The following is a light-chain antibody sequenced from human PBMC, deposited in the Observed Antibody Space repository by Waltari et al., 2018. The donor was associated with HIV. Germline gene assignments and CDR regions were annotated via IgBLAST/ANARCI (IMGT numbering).Light chain of an antibody. V-gene: IGLV3-21*02. CDR3: QVWDSSSDHRGV. J-gene: IGLJ3*02. CDR1: NLGSKI. CDR2: DDS. Sequence: SYVLTQPPSVSVAPGQTARITCGGNNLGSKIVHWYQQKPGQAPVLVVYDDSDRPSGIPERFSGSNSGNTATLTISRVEAGDEADYFCQVWDSSSDHRGVFGGGTKLTVL.